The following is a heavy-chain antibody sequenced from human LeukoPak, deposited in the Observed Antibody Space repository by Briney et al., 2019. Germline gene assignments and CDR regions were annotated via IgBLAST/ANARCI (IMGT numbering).Heavy chain of an antibody. Sequence: PGGSLRLSCAASGFTFSDYYMSWIRQAPGKGLEWVAFISNDEKSIYYADSVKGRFTISRDNSRSTLYLQLNSLRAEDTAVYYCARGLSRREYFDHWGQGTLVTV. CDR2: ISNDEKSI. CDR3: ARGLSRREYFDH. J-gene: IGHJ1*01. V-gene: IGHV3-30*03. D-gene: IGHD2-2*01. CDR1: GFTFSDYY.